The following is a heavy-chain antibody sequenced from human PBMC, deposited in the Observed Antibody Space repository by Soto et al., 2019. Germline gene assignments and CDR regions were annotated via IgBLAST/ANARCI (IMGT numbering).Heavy chain of an antibody. J-gene: IGHJ5*02. CDR1: GFTFSSYS. CDR3: AKDPSRHIVPWFDP. Sequence: GGSLRLSCAASGFTFSSYSMNWVRQAPGKGLEWVSSISSSSSYIYYADSVKGRFTISRDNPKNTLYLQMNSLRAEDTAVYYCAKDPSRHIVPWFDPEGQGTLVTVSS. V-gene: IGHV3-21*01. CDR2: ISSSSSYI. D-gene: IGHD2-21*01.